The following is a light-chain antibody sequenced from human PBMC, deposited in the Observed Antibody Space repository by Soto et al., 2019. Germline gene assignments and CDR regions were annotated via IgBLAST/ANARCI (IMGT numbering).Light chain of an antibody. CDR2: WAS. J-gene: IGKJ4*01. CDR3: QQYYSTPLT. CDR1: QSVLHSSNNKNY. Sequence: DIVMTQSPYSLAVSLGERATINCKASQSVLHSSNNKNYLAWYQQKPGQPPKLLIYWASTRESGVPDRFSGSGSGTEFTLTISSLQAEDVAVYYCQQYYSTPLTFGGGTKVEIK. V-gene: IGKV4-1*01.